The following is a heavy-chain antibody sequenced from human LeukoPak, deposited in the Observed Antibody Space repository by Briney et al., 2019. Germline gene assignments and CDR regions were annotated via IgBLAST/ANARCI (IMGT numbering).Heavy chain of an antibody. Sequence: SETLSLTCTVSGGSISSYYWSWIRQPPGKGLEWIGYIYYSGSTNYNPSLKSRVTMSVDTSKNQFSLKLSSVTAADTAVYYCARDLGDSYGVNWFDPWGQGTLVTVSS. CDR3: ARDLGDSYGVNWFDP. CDR1: GGSISSYY. D-gene: IGHD5-18*01. CDR2: IYYSGST. V-gene: IGHV4-59*01. J-gene: IGHJ5*02.